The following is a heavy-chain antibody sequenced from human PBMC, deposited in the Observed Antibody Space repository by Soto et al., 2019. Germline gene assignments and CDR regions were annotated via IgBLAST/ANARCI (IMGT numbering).Heavy chain of an antibody. J-gene: IGHJ3*02. Sequence: GASVKVSCKASGYTFTSYAMHWVRQAPGQRLEWMGWINAGNGNTKYSQKFQGRVTITRDTSAGTAYMELRSLRSDDTAVYYCARDGRGYSYGLRGAFDIWGQGTMVTVSS. D-gene: IGHD5-18*01. CDR3: ARDGRGYSYGLRGAFDI. V-gene: IGHV1-3*01. CDR1: GYTFTSYA. CDR2: INAGNGNT.